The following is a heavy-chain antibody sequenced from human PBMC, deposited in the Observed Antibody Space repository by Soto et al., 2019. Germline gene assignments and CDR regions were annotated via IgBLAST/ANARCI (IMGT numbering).Heavy chain of an antibody. V-gene: IGHV1-46*03. J-gene: IGHJ4*02. D-gene: IGHD3-10*01. CDR1: GYTFTSYY. CDR3: ARDIDGSGSYYTLNY. CDR2: INPSGGST. Sequence: ASVKVSCKASGYTFTSYYMHWVRQAPGQGLEWMGIINPSGGSTSYAQKFQGRVTMTSDTSTSTVCMELSSLRSEDTAVYYCARDIDGSGSYYTLNYWGQGTLVTVSS.